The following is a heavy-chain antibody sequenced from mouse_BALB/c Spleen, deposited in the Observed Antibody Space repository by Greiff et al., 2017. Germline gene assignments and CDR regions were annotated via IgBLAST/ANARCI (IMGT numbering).Heavy chain of an antibody. CDR1: GFSLTSYG. J-gene: IGHJ3*01. D-gene: IGHD1-2*01. Sequence: VQGVESGPGLVQPSQSLSITCTVSGFSLTSYGVHWVRQSPGKGLEWLGVIWSGGSTDYNAAFISRLSISKDNSKSQVFFKMNSLQANDTAIYYCARNEGGDSLLRLAWFAYWGQGTLVTVSA. CDR3: ARNEGGDSLLRLAWFAY. V-gene: IGHV2-2*02. CDR2: IWSGGST.